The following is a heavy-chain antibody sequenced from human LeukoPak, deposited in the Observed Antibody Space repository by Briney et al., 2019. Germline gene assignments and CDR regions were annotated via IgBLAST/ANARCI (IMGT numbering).Heavy chain of an antibody. CDR3: AKVARYSSGWLILVSGDYFDY. D-gene: IGHD6-19*01. J-gene: IGHJ4*02. CDR1: GFTFSSYG. V-gene: IGHV3-30*02. CDR2: ILYDGSNK. Sequence: PGGSLRLSCAASGFTFSSYGMHWVRQAPGKGLEWVAVILYDGSNKYYADSVKGRFTISRDNPKNTLYLQMNSLRAEDTAVYYCAKVARYSSGWLILVSGDYFDYWGQGTLVTVSS.